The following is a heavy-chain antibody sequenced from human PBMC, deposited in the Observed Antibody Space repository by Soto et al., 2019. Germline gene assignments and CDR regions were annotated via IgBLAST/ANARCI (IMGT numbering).Heavy chain of an antibody. V-gene: IGHV3-23*01. CDR2: VGGNGLDT. J-gene: IGHJ4*02. D-gene: IGHD3-9*01. CDR3: AGRTGYPFDC. CDR1: GFIFSNYA. Sequence: GVSLRLSCAASGFIFSNYAMNWVRQAPGKGLEWVSAVGGNGLDTYYADSVKGRFTISRANSKNTLYLQMNSLRAEDTAVYYCAGRTGYPFDCWGQGTLVTVSS.